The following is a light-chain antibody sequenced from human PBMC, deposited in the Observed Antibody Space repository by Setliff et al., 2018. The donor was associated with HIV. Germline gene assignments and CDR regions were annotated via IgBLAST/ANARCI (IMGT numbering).Light chain of an antibody. J-gene: IGLJ1*01. CDR1: RSNVGAHYD. V-gene: IGLV1-40*01. CDR2: HNS. Sequence: QSVLTQPPSVSGAPGQRVTISCSGSRSNVGAHYDVHWYQQLPGTAPKLLIYHNSNRPSGVPDRFSGSKSGSSASLATAGLQPEDEADYYCQSYDSSLNGYVFGTGTKVTVL. CDR3: QSYDSSLNGYV.